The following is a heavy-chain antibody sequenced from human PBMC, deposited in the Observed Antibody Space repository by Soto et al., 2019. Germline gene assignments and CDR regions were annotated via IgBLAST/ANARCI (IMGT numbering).Heavy chain of an antibody. Sequence: GGSLRLSCAASGFTFSSYGMHWVRQAPGKGLEWVAVISYDGSNKYYADYVKGRFTISRDNSKNTLYLQMNSLRAEDTAVYYCAKDPGIAVAAANWFDPWGQGTLVTVSS. CDR3: AKDPGIAVAAANWFDP. V-gene: IGHV3-30*18. CDR1: GFTFSSYG. CDR2: ISYDGSNK. D-gene: IGHD6-19*01. J-gene: IGHJ5*02.